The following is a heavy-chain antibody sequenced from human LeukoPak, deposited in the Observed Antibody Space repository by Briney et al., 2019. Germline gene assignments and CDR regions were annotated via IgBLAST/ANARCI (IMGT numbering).Heavy chain of an antibody. CDR2: INSDGSST. CDR3: ARRVVVPAAPYYFDY. J-gene: IGHJ4*02. Sequence: GGSLRLSCAASGFTFSSSAMSWVRQAPGKGLVWVPRINSDGSSTSYADSVKGRFTISRDNAKNTLYLQMNSLRAEDTAVYYCARRVVVPAAPYYFDYWGQGTLVTVSS. D-gene: IGHD2-2*01. V-gene: IGHV3-74*01. CDR1: GFTFSSSA.